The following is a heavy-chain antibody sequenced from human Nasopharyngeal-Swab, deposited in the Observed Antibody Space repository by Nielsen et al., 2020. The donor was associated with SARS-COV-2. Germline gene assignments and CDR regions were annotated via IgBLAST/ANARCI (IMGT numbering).Heavy chain of an antibody. CDR3: ARGSYYYDSSGYYDY. J-gene: IGHJ4*02. Sequence: GGSLRLSCAASGFTFSSYSMNWVRQAPGKGLEWVSSISSSSSYIYYANSVKGRFTISRDNAKNSLYLQMNSLRAEDTAVYYCARGSYYYDSSGYYDYWGQGTLVTVSS. V-gene: IGHV3-21*01. D-gene: IGHD3-22*01. CDR1: GFTFSSYS. CDR2: ISSSSSYI.